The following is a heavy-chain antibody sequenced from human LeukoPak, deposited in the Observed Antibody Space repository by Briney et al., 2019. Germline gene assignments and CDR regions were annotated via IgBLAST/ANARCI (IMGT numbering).Heavy chain of an antibody. CDR3: ASSQEDDPNDY. CDR1: GYTFANYG. D-gene: IGHD1-1*01. Sequence: SVKVSCKASGYTFANYGISWVRQAPGQGLEWMGGIIPIFGTANYAQKFQGRVTITADKSTSTAYMELSSLRSEDTAVYYCASSQEDDPNDYWGQGTLVTVSS. J-gene: IGHJ4*02. CDR2: IIPIFGTA. V-gene: IGHV1-69*06.